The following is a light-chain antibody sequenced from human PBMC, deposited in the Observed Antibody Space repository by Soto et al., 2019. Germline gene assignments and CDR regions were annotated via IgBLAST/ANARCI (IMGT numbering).Light chain of an antibody. Sequence: QSVLTQPASVSGSPGQSITISCTGTSSDIGGYNYVSWYLQHPGKAPKLLIYEVNNRPSGVSNRFSGSRSGNTASLTISGLQTEDEADYYCRSFTGGSTLVVFGGGTKLTVL. J-gene: IGLJ2*01. CDR3: RSFTGGSTLVV. CDR1: SSDIGGYNY. V-gene: IGLV2-14*01. CDR2: EVN.